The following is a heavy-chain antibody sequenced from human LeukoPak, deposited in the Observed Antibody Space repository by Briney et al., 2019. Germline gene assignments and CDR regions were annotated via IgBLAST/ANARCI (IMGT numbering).Heavy chain of an antibody. CDR3: AKDIGSNYDFWSGYYEYFQH. CDR2: IKADGSEK. CDR1: GFTFTDYL. D-gene: IGHD3-3*01. Sequence: GGSLRLSCAASGFTFTDYLMTWVRQAPGKGLEWVADIKADGSEKYYVDSVKGRFTISRDNSKNTLYLQMNSLRAEDTAVYYCAKDIGSNYDFWSGYYEYFQHWGQGTLVTVSS. J-gene: IGHJ1*01. V-gene: IGHV3-7*03.